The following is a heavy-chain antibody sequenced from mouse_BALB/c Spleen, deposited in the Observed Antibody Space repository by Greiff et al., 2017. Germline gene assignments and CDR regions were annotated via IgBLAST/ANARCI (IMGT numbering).Heavy chain of an antibody. Sequence: EVQLVESGGGLVQPGGSRKLSCAASGFTFSSFGMHWVRQAPEKGLEWVAYISSGSSTIYYADTVKGRFTISRDNPKNTLFVQMTSLRSEDTAMYYCARGLGLDYWGQGTTLTVSS. CDR2: ISSGSSTI. J-gene: IGHJ2*01. CDR3: ARGLGLDY. CDR1: GFTFSSFG. D-gene: IGHD4-1*01. V-gene: IGHV5-17*02.